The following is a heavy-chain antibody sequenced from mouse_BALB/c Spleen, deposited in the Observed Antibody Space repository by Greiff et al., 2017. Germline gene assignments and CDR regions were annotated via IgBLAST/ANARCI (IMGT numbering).Heavy chain of an antibody. D-gene: IGHD2-3*01. CDR3: ARMIYDY. V-gene: IGHV5-17*02. J-gene: IGHJ3*01. Sequence: EVQVVESGGGLLQPGGSRNLSCASSGFTFRSFGMHWVRQPPEKGLEWVAYISSGSSTIYYADTLKGRFTISRDNPKNTLFLQMTSIRSEDTAMYYGARMIYDYWGQGTLVTVSA. CDR1: GFTFRSFG. CDR2: ISSGSSTI.